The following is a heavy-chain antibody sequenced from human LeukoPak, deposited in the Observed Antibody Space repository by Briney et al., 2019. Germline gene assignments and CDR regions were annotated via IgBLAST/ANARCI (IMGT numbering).Heavy chain of an antibody. CDR2: ISGSGGST. D-gene: IGHD1-26*01. Sequence: GGSLRLSCAASGFTFSSYAMSWVRQAPGKGLEWVSAISGSGGSTYYADSVKGRFTISRDNSKNTLYLQMNSLRAEDTAVYYCAKDRGWYDIVGATSINYWGQGTPVTVSS. V-gene: IGHV3-23*01. CDR1: GFTFSSYA. J-gene: IGHJ4*02. CDR3: AKDRGWYDIVGATSINY.